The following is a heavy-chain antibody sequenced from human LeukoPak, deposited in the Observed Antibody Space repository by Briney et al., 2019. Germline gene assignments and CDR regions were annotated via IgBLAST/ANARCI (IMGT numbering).Heavy chain of an antibody. J-gene: IGHJ3*02. D-gene: IGHD3-10*01. CDR2: INHSGST. V-gene: IGHV4-34*01. Sequence: PSETLSLTCAVYGGSFSGYYWSWIRQPPGKGLEWIGEINHSGSTNYNPSLKSRVTISVDTSKNQFSLKLSSVTAADTAVYYCARGPVLLWFGELLTAFDIWGQGTMVTVSS. CDR3: ARGPVLLWFGELLTAFDI. CDR1: GGSFSGYY.